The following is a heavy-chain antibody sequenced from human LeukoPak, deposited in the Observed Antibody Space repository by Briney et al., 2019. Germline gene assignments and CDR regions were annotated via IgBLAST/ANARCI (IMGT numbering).Heavy chain of an antibody. Sequence: SVKVSCKASGGSFSDYPINWVRQAPGQGLEWLGGIITKYSASNYAQAFQGRVTITADESTNTVYMEMSGLRPDDTAVYYCAREGAVTGYYYYYYMDVWGKGTTVTDSS. CDR2: IITKYSAS. V-gene: IGHV1-69*13. CDR1: GGSFSDYP. D-gene: IGHD2-21*02. CDR3: AREGAVTGYYYYYYMDV. J-gene: IGHJ6*03.